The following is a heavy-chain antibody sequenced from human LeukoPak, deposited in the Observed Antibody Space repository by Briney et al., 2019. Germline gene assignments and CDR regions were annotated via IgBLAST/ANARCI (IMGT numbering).Heavy chain of an antibody. V-gene: IGHV3-30*18. D-gene: IGHD6-25*01. Sequence: PGGSLRLSCAASGFTFSSYGMHWVRQAPGKGLEWVAVISYDGSNKYYADSVKGRFTISRDNSENTLYLQMNSLRAEDTAVYYCAKDAATLKRGMDYWGQGTLVTVSS. J-gene: IGHJ4*02. CDR1: GFTFSSYG. CDR2: ISYDGSNK. CDR3: AKDAATLKRGMDY.